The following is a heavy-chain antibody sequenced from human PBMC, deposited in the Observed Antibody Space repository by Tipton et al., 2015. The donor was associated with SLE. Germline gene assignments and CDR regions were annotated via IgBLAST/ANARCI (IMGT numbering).Heavy chain of an antibody. Sequence: TLSLTCTVSGGSISSGSYYWSWIRQPAGKGLEWIGYIYTSGSTNYNPSLKSRVTISVDTSKNQFSLKLSSVTAADTAVYYCARAKGSPGWFDPWGQGTLVTGSS. CDR3: ARAKGSPGWFDP. CDR1: GGSISSGSYY. J-gene: IGHJ5*02. V-gene: IGHV4-61*09. D-gene: IGHD6-19*01. CDR2: IYTSGST.